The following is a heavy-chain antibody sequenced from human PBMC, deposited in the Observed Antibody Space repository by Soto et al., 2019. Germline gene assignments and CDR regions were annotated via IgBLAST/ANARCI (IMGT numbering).Heavy chain of an antibody. Sequence: GGSLRLSCEASEFTVSECSMNWVRQTPGKGLEWLAYITTRTGNVHYADSVRGRFTISADIAENSVILQMNTLRDEDSAVYFCVRDRDFYRDMFHADLWGQGTPVTVAS. D-gene: IGHD3-10*02. CDR1: EFTVSECS. CDR2: ITTRTGNV. CDR3: VRDRDFYRDMFHADL. V-gene: IGHV3-48*02. J-gene: IGHJ4*01.